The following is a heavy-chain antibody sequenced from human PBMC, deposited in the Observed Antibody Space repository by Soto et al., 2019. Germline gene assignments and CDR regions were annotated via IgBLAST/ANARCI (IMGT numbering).Heavy chain of an antibody. D-gene: IGHD3-16*02. J-gene: IGHJ4*02. CDR1: GFTFSYYA. CDR3: AKGLGELSPESYDY. CDR2: ISYDGSDK. Sequence: QVQLVESGGGVVQPGRSLRLSCAASGFTFSYYAMHWVRRAPGKGLEWVAVISYDGSDKYYADSVKGRFTISRDNSRNTLNLQMNSLRADDTAVYYGAKGLGELSPESYDYWGQGTLITVSS. V-gene: IGHV3-30*18.